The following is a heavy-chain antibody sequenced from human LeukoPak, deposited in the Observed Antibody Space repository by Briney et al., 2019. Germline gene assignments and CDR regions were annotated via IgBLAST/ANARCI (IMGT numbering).Heavy chain of an antibody. CDR3: ATISGTWYVAY. V-gene: IGHV4-38-2*01. CDR2: IYHSGST. CDR1: GYSISSGYY. D-gene: IGHD6-13*01. Sequence: SETLSLTCAVSGYSISSGYYWGWLRQPPGKGLECIGNIYHSGSTYYNPSLKSRVTISVDTSKNQFSLNLSSVTAADTALYYCATISGTWYVAYWGQGTLVTVSS. J-gene: IGHJ4*02.